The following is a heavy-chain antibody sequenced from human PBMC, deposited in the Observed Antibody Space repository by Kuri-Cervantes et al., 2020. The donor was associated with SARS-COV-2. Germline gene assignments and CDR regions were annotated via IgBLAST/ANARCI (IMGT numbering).Heavy chain of an antibody. V-gene: IGHV4-4*02. J-gene: IGHJ6*02. CDR3: ARGYSSSWHYYYYGMDV. D-gene: IGHD6-13*01. CDR2: IYHSGST. CDR1: GGSISSSNW. Sequence: SCAVSGGSISSSNWWSWVRQPPGKGLEWIGEIYHSGSTNYNPSLKSRVTISVDTSKNQFSLKLSSVTAADTAVYYCARGYSSSWHYYYYGMDVWGQGTTVTVSS.